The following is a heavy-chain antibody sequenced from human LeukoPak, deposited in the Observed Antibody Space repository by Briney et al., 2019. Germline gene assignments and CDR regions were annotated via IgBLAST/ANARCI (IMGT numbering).Heavy chain of an antibody. D-gene: IGHD6-19*01. CDR3: ARQKYSSGRWFDP. V-gene: IGHV4-59*08. CDR2: IYYSGST. J-gene: IGHJ5*02. CDR1: GGSISSYY. Sequence: SEILSLTCTVSGGSISSYYWSWIRQPPGKGLEWIGYIYYSGSTNYNPSLKSRVTISVDTSKNQFSLKLSSVTAADTAVYYCARQKYSSGRWFDPWGQGTLVTVSS.